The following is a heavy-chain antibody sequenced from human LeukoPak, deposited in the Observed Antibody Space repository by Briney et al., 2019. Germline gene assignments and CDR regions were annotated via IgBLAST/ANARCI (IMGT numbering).Heavy chain of an antibody. CDR3: AKDYYPGGYYSGMDV. CDR1: GFTFSSYA. Sequence: GGSLRLSCAASGFTFSSYAMSWVRQAPGEGLEWGSPISGSGGSTYYADSVKGRFTISRDNSKNTLYLKMNSLRAEDTAVYYCAKDYYPGGYYSGMDVWGQGTTVTVSS. D-gene: IGHD3-22*01. V-gene: IGHV3-23*01. J-gene: IGHJ6*02. CDR2: ISGSGGST.